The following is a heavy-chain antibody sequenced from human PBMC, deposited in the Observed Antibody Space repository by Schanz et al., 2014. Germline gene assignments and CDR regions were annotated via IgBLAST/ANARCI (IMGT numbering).Heavy chain of an antibody. J-gene: IGHJ6*02. Sequence: QVQLVQSGAEVKKPGSSVKVSCKASGGTFSSFGINWVRQAPGQGLEWMGRIIPILGIANYAQNFQGRVTITADKSTSTAYMELTSLRSEDTAVYYCARAKRFGDMDVWGQGTTVTVSS. CDR3: ARAKRFGDMDV. V-gene: IGHV1-69*04. D-gene: IGHD3-10*01. CDR2: IIPILGIA. CDR1: GGTFSSFG.